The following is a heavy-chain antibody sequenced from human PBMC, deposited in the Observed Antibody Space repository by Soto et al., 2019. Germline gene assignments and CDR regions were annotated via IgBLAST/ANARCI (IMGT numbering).Heavy chain of an antibody. CDR1: GYTFTSYY. V-gene: IGHV1-46*01. CDR3: ARDRVWPKYAFDE. J-gene: IGHJ4*02. CDR2: INPRGGST. Sequence: ASVKVSCKASGYTFTSYYMHWVRQAPGQGLEWMGIINPRGGSTSYAQKFQGRVTMTRDTSTSTVYMELSSLRSEDTAVYYCARDRVWPKYAFDEWGQGTLVTVSS. D-gene: IGHD2-21*01.